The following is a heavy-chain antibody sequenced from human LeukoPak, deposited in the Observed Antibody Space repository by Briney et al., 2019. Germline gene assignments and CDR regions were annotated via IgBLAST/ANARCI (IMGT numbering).Heavy chain of an antibody. CDR3: VRDRGTYRPIDY. CDR2: ISSSSSYI. V-gene: IGHV3-21*04. CDR1: GFTFSSYS. J-gene: IGHJ4*02. D-gene: IGHD1-26*01. Sequence: GGSLRLSCAASGFTFSSYSMNWGRQAPGKGLGWVSSISSSSSYIYYADSVKGRFTISRDNAKNSLYLQMNSLRAEDTAIYYCVRDRGTYRPIDYWGQGTLVTVSS.